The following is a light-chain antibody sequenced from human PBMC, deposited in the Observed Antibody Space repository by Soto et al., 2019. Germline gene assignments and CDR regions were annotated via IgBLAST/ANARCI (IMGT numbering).Light chain of an antibody. CDR2: GNS. CDR1: SSNIGAGYD. CDR3: QSYDSSLGGSDV. V-gene: IGLV1-40*01. J-gene: IGLJ1*01. Sequence: QSVLTQPPSVSGAPGQRVTISCTGSSSNIGAGYDVHWYQQLPGTAPKLLIYGNSNRPSGVPDRFSGSKSGTSASLAITGLQAEDEADYYRQSYDSSLGGSDVFGTWTKLTVL.